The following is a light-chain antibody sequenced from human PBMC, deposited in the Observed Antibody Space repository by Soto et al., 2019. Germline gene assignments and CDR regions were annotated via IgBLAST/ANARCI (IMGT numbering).Light chain of an antibody. CDR3: QSYDSSLSGFWV. Sequence: QSVLTQPPSVSGAPGQRVTISCTGSSSNIGAGYDVQWCQQLPGTAPKLLIYGNSNRPSGVPDRFSGSKSGTSASLAITGLQAEDEAEYYCQSYDSSLSGFWVFGGGTKLTVL. V-gene: IGLV1-40*01. J-gene: IGLJ3*02. CDR2: GNS. CDR1: SSNIGAGYD.